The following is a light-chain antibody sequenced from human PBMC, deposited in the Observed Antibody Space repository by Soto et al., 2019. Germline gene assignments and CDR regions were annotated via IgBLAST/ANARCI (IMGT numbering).Light chain of an antibody. V-gene: IGLV2-8*01. J-gene: IGLJ1*01. Sequence: QSALTQPPSASGSPGQSVTISCTGTSSDVGAYNYVSWYQHHPGKAPKLIIYEVSKRPSGVPDRFSGSKSGNTASLTVSGLQAEDEADYYCSSHATSTLYVFGTGTQLTVL. CDR2: EVS. CDR1: SSDVGAYNY. CDR3: SSHATSTLYV.